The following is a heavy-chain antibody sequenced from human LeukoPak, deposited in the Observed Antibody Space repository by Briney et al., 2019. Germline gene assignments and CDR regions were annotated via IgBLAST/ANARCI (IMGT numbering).Heavy chain of an antibody. Sequence: GGSLRLSCAASGFTFSSYVMSWVRQAPGKGLEWVSAMSIIGGSTYYADSVKGRFTISRDNSKNTLYLQMNSLRAEDTAVYYCAKSSSNGLSVFDYWGQGTLVSLST. CDR2: MSIIGGST. V-gene: IGHV3-23*01. CDR1: GFTFSSYV. J-gene: IGHJ4*02. CDR3: AKSSSNGLSVFDY. D-gene: IGHD2-8*01.